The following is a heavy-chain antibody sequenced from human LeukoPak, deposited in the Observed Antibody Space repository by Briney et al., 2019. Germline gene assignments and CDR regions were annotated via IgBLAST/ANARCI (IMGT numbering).Heavy chain of an antibody. Sequence: GGSLRLSCAASGFTLSSYSMNWVRQAPGKGLEWVSFISSSPSTIYYADSVKGRFTISRDNAKNSLYLQMNSLRAEDTAVYYCASGTGHYYDSSVLLPWAFDIWGQGTMVTVSS. CDR2: ISSSPSTI. V-gene: IGHV3-48*04. CDR1: GFTLSSYS. J-gene: IGHJ3*02. CDR3: ASGTGHYYDSSVLLPWAFDI. D-gene: IGHD3-22*01.